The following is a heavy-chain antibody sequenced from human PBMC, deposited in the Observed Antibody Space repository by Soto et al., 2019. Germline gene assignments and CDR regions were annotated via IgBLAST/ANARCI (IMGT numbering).Heavy chain of an antibody. CDR2: IYYSGST. CDR3: ASDVVGDTMIPLGSYYYYGLDV. J-gene: IGHJ6*02. Sequence: QVQVQESGPGLVKPSQTLSLTCTVSGGSISSGNYYWTWIRQHPGKGLEWIGYIYYSGSTYYNPSLKGRVTIEVDTSKNQFSLKLNSVTAADTAVYYCASDVVGDTMIPLGSYYYYGLDVWGQGTTVTVSS. D-gene: IGHD3-22*01. CDR1: GGSISSGNYY. V-gene: IGHV4-31*03.